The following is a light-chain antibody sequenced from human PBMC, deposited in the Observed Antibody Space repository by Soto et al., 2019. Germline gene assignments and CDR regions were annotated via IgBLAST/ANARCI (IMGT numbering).Light chain of an antibody. CDR3: QQYGRSLLT. CDR2: GAS. Sequence: IVLTQSPGTLSLSPGERATLSCRASQSVRSSYLAWYQQKPGQAPRLLIYGASSRATGIPDRFSGSGSGTDFTLTISRLEPDDSAVYYCQQYGRSLLTFGGGTKVDIK. J-gene: IGKJ4*01. V-gene: IGKV3-20*01. CDR1: QSVRSSY.